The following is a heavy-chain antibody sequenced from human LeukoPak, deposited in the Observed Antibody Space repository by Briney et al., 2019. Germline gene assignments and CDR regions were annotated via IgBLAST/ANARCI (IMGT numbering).Heavy chain of an antibody. J-gene: IGHJ4*02. CDR2: FTGSGTGT. Sequence: GGSLRLSCAASGFTFSSDAMSWVRQAPGKGLEWVSAFTGSGTGTYYADSVKGRFTISRDDSKNTLYLQMNSLRAEDTAVYYCARMGKGTLDYWGQGTLVTVSS. CDR3: ARMGKGTLDY. V-gene: IGHV3-23*01. CDR1: GFTFSSDA. D-gene: IGHD1-1*01.